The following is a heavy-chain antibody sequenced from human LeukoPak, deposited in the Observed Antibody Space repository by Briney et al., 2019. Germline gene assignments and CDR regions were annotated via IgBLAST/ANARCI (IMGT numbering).Heavy chain of an antibody. CDR3: ARGGGPSGSYWPPDY. D-gene: IGHD1-26*01. J-gene: IGHJ4*02. CDR2: ISSSGSTI. V-gene: IGHV3-48*03. CDR1: GFTFSSYE. Sequence: GGSLRLSCAASGFTFSSYEMNWVRQAPGKGLEWVSYISSSGSTIYYADSVKGRFTISRDNAKNSLYLQMNSLRAEDTAVYYCARGGGPSGSYWPPDYWGQGTLVTVSS.